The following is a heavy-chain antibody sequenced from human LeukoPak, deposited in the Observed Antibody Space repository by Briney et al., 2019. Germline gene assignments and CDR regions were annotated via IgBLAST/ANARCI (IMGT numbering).Heavy chain of an antibody. CDR3: ARGSSLLSLYYFDY. CDR1: GGSISSGSYY. CDR2: IYTSGST. Sequence: PSETLSLTCTVSGGSISSGSYYWSWIRQPAGKGLEWIGRIYTSGSTNYNPSLKSRVTISVDTSKNQFSLKLSSVTAADTAVYYCARGSSLLSLYYFDYWGQGTLVTVSS. D-gene: IGHD2-2*01. J-gene: IGHJ4*02. V-gene: IGHV4-61*02.